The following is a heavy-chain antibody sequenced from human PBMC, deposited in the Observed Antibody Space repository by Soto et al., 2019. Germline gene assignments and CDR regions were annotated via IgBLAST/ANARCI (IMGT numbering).Heavy chain of an antibody. D-gene: IGHD2-2*01. CDR1: GFTFSSYW. CDR2: IKQDGSEK. J-gene: IGHJ6*02. CDR3: ARAPSSTSSGMDV. V-gene: IGHV3-7*05. Sequence: PGGSLRLSCAASGFTFSSYWMSWVRQAPGKGLEWVANIKQDGSEKYYVDSVKGRFTISRDNAKNSLYLQMNSLRAEDTAVYYCARAPSSTSSGMDVRGQGTTVTVSS.